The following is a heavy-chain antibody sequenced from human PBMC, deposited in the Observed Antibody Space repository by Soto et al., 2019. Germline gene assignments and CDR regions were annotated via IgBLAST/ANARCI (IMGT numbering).Heavy chain of an antibody. D-gene: IGHD6-6*01. J-gene: IGHJ4*02. CDR3: ARALAARENDY. V-gene: IGHV3-30-3*01. Sequence: GGSLRLSCAASGFTFSSYAMHWVRQAPGKWLEWVAVISYDGSNKYYADSVKGRFTISRDNSKNTLYLQMNSLRAEDTAVYYCARALAARENDYWGQGXLVTVYS. CDR2: ISYDGSNK. CDR1: GFTFSSYA.